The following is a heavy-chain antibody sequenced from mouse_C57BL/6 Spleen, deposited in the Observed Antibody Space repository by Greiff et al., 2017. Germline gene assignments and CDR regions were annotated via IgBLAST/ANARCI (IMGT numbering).Heavy chain of an antibody. CDR2: IDPENGDT. Sequence: VQLKQSGAELVRPGASVKLSCTASGFNIKDDYMHWVKQRPEQGLEWIGWIDPENGDTEYASKFQGKATLTADTSSNTAYLQLSSLTSEDTAVXYCTTLYYYGSSPAWYFDVWGTGTTVTVSS. CDR3: TTLYYYGSSPAWYFDV. D-gene: IGHD1-1*01. V-gene: IGHV14-4*01. CDR1: GFNIKDDY. J-gene: IGHJ1*03.